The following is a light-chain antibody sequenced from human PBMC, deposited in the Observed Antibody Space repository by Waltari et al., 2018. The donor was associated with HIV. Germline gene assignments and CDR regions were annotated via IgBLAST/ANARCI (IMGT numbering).Light chain of an antibody. J-gene: IGKJ1*01. Sequence: EIVMTQSPATLSVSPGERATLSCRASQTVSTNFAWYQQKPGQAPRLLIYGASTRATGIPRFSGSGSGTEFTLTISSLQSEDFAVYYCQQYNHWPTTFGQGTKVEIK. CDR2: GAS. CDR3: QQYNHWPTT. CDR1: QTVSTN. V-gene: IGKV3-15*01.